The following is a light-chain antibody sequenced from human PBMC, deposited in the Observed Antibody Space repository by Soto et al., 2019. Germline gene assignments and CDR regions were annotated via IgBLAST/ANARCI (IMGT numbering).Light chain of an antibody. CDR2: GAY. Sequence: EIVLTQSPGTLSLSPGERATLSCRASQSVSSNYLAWYQQRPGQAPRLLIYGAYNRATGIPARFSGSGSGTDFTLTISRLEPGDFAVYYCQQYGNSLYTFGQGTKLEI. CDR1: QSVSSNY. V-gene: IGKV3-20*01. J-gene: IGKJ2*01. CDR3: QQYGNSLYT.